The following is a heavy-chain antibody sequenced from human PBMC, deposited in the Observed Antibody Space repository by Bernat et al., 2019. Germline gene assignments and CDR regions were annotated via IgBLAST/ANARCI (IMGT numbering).Heavy chain of an antibody. CDR1: GFSLSNARMG. J-gene: IGHJ5*02. Sequence: QVTLKESGPVLVKPTETLTLTCTVSGFSLSNARMGVSWIRQPPGKALEWLAHIFSNDEKSYSTSLKSRLTISKDTSKSQVVLTMTNVDPVDTATYYCARIWLVTTVFDPWGQGTLVTVSS. CDR3: ARIWLVTTVFDP. CDR2: IFSNDEK. D-gene: IGHD4-17*01. V-gene: IGHV2-26*01.